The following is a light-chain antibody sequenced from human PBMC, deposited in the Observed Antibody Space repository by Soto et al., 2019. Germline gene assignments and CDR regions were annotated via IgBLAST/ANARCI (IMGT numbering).Light chain of an antibody. CDR3: QQLSGYPWT. CDR1: QGIDNY. V-gene: IGKV1-9*01. CDR2: AAS. J-gene: IGKJ1*01. Sequence: IQLTQSPSSLSASVGDRVTITCRASQGIDNYLAWYQQKPGTAPNLLIYAASTLQSGVPSRFSGRGSGTDFTLTISSLQPEDFATYSCQQLSGYPWTFGQGTKWIS.